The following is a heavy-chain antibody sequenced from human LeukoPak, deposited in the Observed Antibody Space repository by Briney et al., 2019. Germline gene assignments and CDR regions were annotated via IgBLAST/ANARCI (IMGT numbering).Heavy chain of an antibody. CDR2: IYTSGST. V-gene: IGHV4-4*07. J-gene: IGHJ6*03. CDR1: GGSISRYY. CDR3: ARRYSSGRRGYYYYYMDV. Sequence: SETLSLTCTVSGGSISRYYWSWIRQPAGKGLEGIGRIYTSGSTNYNPSLKSRVTMSVDTSKNQSSLKLSSVTAADTAVYYCARRYSSGRRGYYYYYMDVWGKGTTVTISS. D-gene: IGHD6-19*01.